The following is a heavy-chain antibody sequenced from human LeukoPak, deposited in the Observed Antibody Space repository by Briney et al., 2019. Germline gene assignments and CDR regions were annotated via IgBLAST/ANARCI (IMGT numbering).Heavy chain of an antibody. CDR3: ARHNGDSYLDY. CDR1: GVSVSSSF. V-gene: IGHV4-59*02. D-gene: IGHD2-21*01. Sequence: SETLSLTCTVSGVSVSSSFWSWIRQSPGKGLEYIGFVHHSGNTKYNPSLQSRVTMSVGTAKSQFSLILYSVTAADSAVYYCARHNGDSYLDYWAQGTLVTVSS. J-gene: IGHJ4*02. CDR2: VHHSGNT.